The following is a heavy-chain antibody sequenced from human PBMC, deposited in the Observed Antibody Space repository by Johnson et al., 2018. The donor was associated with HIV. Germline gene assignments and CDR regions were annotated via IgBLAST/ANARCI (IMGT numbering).Heavy chain of an antibody. CDR2: IRSKANSYAT. CDR1: GFTVSGNY. CDR3: TRRRDLDAFDI. V-gene: IGHV3-73*01. Sequence: VQLVESGGGLVQPGGSLRLSCAASGFTVSGNYMTWVRQASGKGLEWVGRIRSKANSYATTYAASVKGRFTISRDDSKNTAYLQMNSLKTEDTAVYYCTRRRDLDAFDIWGQGTMVTVSS. J-gene: IGHJ3*02.